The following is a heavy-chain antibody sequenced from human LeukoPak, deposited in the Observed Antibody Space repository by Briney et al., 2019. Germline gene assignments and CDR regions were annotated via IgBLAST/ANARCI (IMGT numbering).Heavy chain of an antibody. CDR1: GFTFSSYA. V-gene: IGHV3-30-3*01. CDR3: ARDRWYYYDSSGYSDY. D-gene: IGHD3-22*01. J-gene: IGHJ4*02. Sequence: GRSLRLSCAASGFTFSSYAMHWVRQAPGKGLEWVAVISYDGSNKYYADSVKGRFTISRDNSKNTLYLQMNSLRAEDTAVYYCARDRWYYYDSSGYSDYWGQGTLVTVSS. CDR2: ISYDGSNK.